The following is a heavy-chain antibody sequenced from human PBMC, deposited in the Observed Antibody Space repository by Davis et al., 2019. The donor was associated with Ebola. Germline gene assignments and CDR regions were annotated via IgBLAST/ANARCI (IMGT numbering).Heavy chain of an antibody. CDR1: GFTFSSYA. V-gene: IGHV3-64*01. CDR2: ISSNGGST. J-gene: IGHJ5*02. CDR3: AREEIVVVPAARSYNWFDP. D-gene: IGHD2-2*01. Sequence: GESLKISCAASGFTFSSYAMHWVRQAPGKGLEYVSAISSNGGSTYYANSVKGRFTISRDNFKNTLYLQMNSLRAEDTAVYYCAREEIVVVPAARSYNWFDPWGQGTLVTVSS.